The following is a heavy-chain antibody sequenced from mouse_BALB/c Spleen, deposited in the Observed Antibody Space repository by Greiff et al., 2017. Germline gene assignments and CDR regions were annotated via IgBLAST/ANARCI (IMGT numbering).Heavy chain of an antibody. D-gene: IGHD1-1*01. CDR1: GFSLSRYG. J-gene: IGHJ4*01. V-gene: IGHV2-2*02. Sequence: QVQLTASGPCLVQPSQSLSITCPVSGFSLSRYGVHWVRPSPGKGLEWLGVLWSGGSTDYNAAFISRLSISKDNSKGQVFFKMNSLQANDTAIYYCARIRYAMDYWGQGTSVTVSS. CDR2: LWSGGST. CDR3: ARIRYAMDY.